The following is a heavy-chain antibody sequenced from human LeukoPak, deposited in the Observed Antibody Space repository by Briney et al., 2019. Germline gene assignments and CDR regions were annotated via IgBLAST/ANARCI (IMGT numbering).Heavy chain of an antibody. V-gene: IGHV4-59*01. CDR3: ARGGTYCGGDCSDYYFDY. J-gene: IGHJ4*02. D-gene: IGHD2-21*01. CDR1: GGSISSYY. Sequence: PSETLSLTCTVSGGSISSYYWSWIRQPPGKGLEWIGYIYYSGSTNYNPSLKSQVTISVDTSKNQFSLKLSSVTAADTAVYYCARGGTYCGGDCSDYYFDYWGQGTLVTVSS. CDR2: IYYSGST.